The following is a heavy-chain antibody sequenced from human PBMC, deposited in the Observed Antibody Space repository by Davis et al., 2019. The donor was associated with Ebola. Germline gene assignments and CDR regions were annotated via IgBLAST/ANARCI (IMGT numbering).Heavy chain of an antibody. CDR3: ARMGKSYYDSLWDY. Sequence: KISCNGSGYSFTSYWNGWVRQMPGKGLEWMGIIYPGDSDTRYSPSFQGQFTISVDKSINTAYLQWSSLKASDTAMYYCARMGKSYYDSLWDYWGQGTLVTVSS. CDR2: IYPGDSDT. J-gene: IGHJ4*02. CDR1: GYSFTSYW. D-gene: IGHD3-10*01. V-gene: IGHV5-51*01.